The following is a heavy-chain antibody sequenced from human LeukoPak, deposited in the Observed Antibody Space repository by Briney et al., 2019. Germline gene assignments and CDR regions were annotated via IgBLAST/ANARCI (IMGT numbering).Heavy chain of an antibody. CDR3: ARQYGDYENWFDP. V-gene: IGHV3-30*03. J-gene: IGHJ5*02. CDR2: ISYDGSNK. Sequence: GGSLRLSCAASGFTFSSYGMHWVRQAPGKGLEWVAVISYDGSNKYYADSVKGRFTISRDNSKNTLYLQMNSLRAEDTAVYYCARQYGDYENWFDPWGQGTLVTVSS. CDR1: GFTFSSYG. D-gene: IGHD4-17*01.